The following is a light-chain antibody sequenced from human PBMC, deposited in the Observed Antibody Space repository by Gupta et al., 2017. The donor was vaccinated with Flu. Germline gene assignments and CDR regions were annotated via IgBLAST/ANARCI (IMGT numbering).Light chain of an antibody. J-gene: IGKJ4*01. Sequence: IVMTQSPATLSVSPGERATLSCRASQNVRYNFLAWYQQKPGQAPRLLMHGISTRAAGIPARFSGSGSGTEFTLTISSLQSEDFAVYYCQHDSDWPITFGGGTKVVMK. CDR1: QNVRYN. CDR2: GIS. CDR3: QHDSDWPIT. V-gene: IGKV3-15*01.